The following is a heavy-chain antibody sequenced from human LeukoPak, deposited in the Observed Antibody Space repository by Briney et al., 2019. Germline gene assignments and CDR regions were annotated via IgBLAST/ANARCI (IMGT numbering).Heavy chain of an antibody. D-gene: IGHD3-10*01. Sequence: ASVKVSCKASGYTFTGYYMHWVRQAPGQGLEWMGWINPNSGGTNYAQKFQGRVTMTRGTSISTAYMELSRLRSDDTAVYYCARVMVRGVIEVDYWGQGTLVTVSS. V-gene: IGHV1-2*02. CDR3: ARVMVRGVIEVDY. CDR1: GYTFTGYY. CDR2: INPNSGGT. J-gene: IGHJ4*02.